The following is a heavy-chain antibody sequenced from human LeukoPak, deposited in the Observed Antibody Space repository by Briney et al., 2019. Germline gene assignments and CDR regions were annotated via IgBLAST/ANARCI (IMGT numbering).Heavy chain of an antibody. CDR2: INPNSGGT. CDR3: ARAQGSGSYFWFDP. D-gene: IGHD3-10*01. V-gene: IGHV1-2*04. CDR1: GYTFTGYY. Sequence: ASVKVSCKASGYTFTGYYMHWVRQAPGQGLEWMGWINPNSGGTNYAQKFQGWVTMTRDTSISTAYMELSRLRSDDTAVYYCARAQGSGSYFWFDPWGQRTLVTVSS. J-gene: IGHJ5*02.